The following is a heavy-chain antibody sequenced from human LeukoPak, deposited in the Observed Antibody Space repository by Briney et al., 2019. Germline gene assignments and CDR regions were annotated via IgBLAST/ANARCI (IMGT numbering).Heavy chain of an antibody. CDR1: GGSISTTTYY. CDR2: ISYTGST. CDR3: ARLSPYLGAGSSAFPDDY. V-gene: IGHV4-39*01. J-gene: IGHJ4*02. Sequence: SETPSLTCTVSGGSISTTTYYWGWLRQPPGKGLEWIGSISYTGSTYYNPSLKIRVTTSVDTSKNQFSLRLSSVTAADTAVYYCARLSPYLGAGSSAFPDDYWGQGTLVTVSS. D-gene: IGHD3-10*01.